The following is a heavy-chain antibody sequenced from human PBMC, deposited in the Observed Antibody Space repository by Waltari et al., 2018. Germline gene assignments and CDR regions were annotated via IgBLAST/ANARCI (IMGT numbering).Heavy chain of an antibody. Sequence: QVQLQQWGAGLLKPSETLSLTCAVYGGSFSGYYWSWIRQPPGKGLEWIGEINHSGSTNYNPSLKSRVTISVDTSKNQFSLKLSSVTAADTAVYYCARGRIFGVVIIPYYFDYWGQGTLVTVSS. V-gene: IGHV4-34*01. CDR1: GGSFSGYY. J-gene: IGHJ4*02. CDR2: INHSGST. D-gene: IGHD3-3*01. CDR3: ARGRIFGVVIIPYYFDY.